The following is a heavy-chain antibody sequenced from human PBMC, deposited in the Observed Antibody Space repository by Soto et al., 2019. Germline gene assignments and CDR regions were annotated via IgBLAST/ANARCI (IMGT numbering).Heavy chain of an antibody. CDR3: AILREYSGSSISDY. Sequence: QVQLVESGGGVVQPGRSLRLSCAASGFTFSSYGMHWVRQAPGKGLEWVAVISYDGSNKYYADSVKGRFTISRDNSKNTLYLQMNSLRAEDTAVYYCAILREYSGSSISDYWGQGTLVTVSS. CDR1: GFTFSSYG. CDR2: ISYDGSNK. V-gene: IGHV3-30*03. D-gene: IGHD1-26*01. J-gene: IGHJ4*02.